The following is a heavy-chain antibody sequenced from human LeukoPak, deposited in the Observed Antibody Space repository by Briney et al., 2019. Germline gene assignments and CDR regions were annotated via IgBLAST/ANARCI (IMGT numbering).Heavy chain of an antibody. D-gene: IGHD2-8*02. CDR3: AKATRGSLVASFDV. Sequence: GRSLRLSCAASGFTFDNSAMHWVRQAPGKGLEWVSGISWNSAGIHYADSVKGRLTISRDNAKNSLYLQMNGLRPEDTALYYCAKATRGSLVASFDVWGHGTMVTVSS. CDR2: ISWNSAGI. V-gene: IGHV3-9*01. CDR1: GFTFDNSA. J-gene: IGHJ3*01.